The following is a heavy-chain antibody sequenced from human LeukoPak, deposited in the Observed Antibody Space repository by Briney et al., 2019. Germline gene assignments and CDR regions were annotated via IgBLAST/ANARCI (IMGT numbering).Heavy chain of an antibody. CDR2: INAGNGNT. D-gene: IGHD3-22*01. CDR1: GYTFTSYA. Sequence: GASAKVSCKASGYTFTSYAMHWVRQAPGQRLEWMGWINAGNGNTKYSQKFQGRVTITRDTSASTAYMELSSLRSEDTAVYYCARGDYYDSSGYYPLPSLDYWGQGTLVTVSS. J-gene: IGHJ4*02. V-gene: IGHV1-3*01. CDR3: ARGDYYDSSGYYPLPSLDY.